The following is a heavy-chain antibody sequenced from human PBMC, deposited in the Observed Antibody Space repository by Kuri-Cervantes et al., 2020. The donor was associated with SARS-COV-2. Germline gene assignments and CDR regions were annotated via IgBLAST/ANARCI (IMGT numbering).Heavy chain of an antibody. CDR1: GFTFSSYA. V-gene: IGHV3-30-3*01. CDR2: ISYDGSNK. Sequence: GESLKISCAASGFTFSSYAMHWVRQAPGKGLEWVAVISYDGSNKYYADSVKGRFTISRDNSKNTLYLQMNSLRAEDTAVYYCAREEGIAAPVPWGQGTLVTVSS. D-gene: IGHD6-13*01. J-gene: IGHJ5*02. CDR3: AREEGIAAPVP.